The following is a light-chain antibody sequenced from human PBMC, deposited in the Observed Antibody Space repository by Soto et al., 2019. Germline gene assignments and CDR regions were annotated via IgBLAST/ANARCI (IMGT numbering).Light chain of an antibody. CDR1: QSLRSDF. Sequence: EIVLTQSPGTLSLFPGERATLSCRASQSLRSDFVAWYQQKPGQAPRLLIYASSTRATGIPDRFSGSGSGTDFTLTITRLEPEDFAVYYCQQYGISPWTFGQGTKVEIK. CDR3: QQYGISPWT. CDR2: ASS. J-gene: IGKJ1*01. V-gene: IGKV3-20*01.